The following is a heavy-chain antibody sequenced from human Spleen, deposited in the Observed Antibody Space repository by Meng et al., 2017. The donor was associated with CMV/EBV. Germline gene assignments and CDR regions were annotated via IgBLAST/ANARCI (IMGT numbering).Heavy chain of an antibody. V-gene: IGHV3-23*01. D-gene: IGHD3-3*01. CDR1: GFTFSSYA. CDR2: ISGSGGST. Sequence: GGSLRLSCAASGFTFSSYAMSWVRQAPGKGLERVSAISGSGGSTYYADSVKGRFTISRDNSKNTLYLQMNSLRAEDTAVYYCAKDSANYDFWSGYYIWYYYYGMDVWGQGTTVTVSS. CDR3: AKDSANYDFWSGYYIWYYYYGMDV. J-gene: IGHJ6*02.